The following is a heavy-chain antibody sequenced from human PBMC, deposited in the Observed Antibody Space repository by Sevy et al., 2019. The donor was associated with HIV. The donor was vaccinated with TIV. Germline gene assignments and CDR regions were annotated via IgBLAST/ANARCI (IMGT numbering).Heavy chain of an antibody. CDR3: AHKVYDVVSTATWFDP. V-gene: IGHV2-5*02. CDR1: GFSLDTSGVG. D-gene: IGHD2-8*02. Sequence: SGPTLVKPKQTLTLTCTFSGFSLDTSGVGVGWIRQPPGKALEWLALIYWDDDKIYSPILKNRLSITKYTYKNQVVLKMTNMDPVDTATYYCAHKVYDVVSTATWFDPWGHGILVTVSS. CDR2: IYWDDDK. J-gene: IGHJ5*02.